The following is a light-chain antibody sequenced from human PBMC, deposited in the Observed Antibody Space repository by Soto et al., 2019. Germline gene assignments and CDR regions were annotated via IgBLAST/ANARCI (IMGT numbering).Light chain of an antibody. J-gene: IGLJ2*01. CDR3: SSYAGSNGPVI. V-gene: IGLV2-8*01. CDR2: EVS. Sequence: QSALTQPPSASGSPGQSVTISCTGTSSDIDAYNHVSWYQQHPGKAPRFIIYEVSQRPSGVPDRFSGSKSGNTASLTVSGLQADDEADYYCSSYAGSNGPVIFGGGTKLTV. CDR1: SSDIDAYNH.